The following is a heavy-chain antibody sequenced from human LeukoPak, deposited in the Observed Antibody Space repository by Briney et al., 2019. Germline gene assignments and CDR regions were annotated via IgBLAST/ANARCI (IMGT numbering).Heavy chain of an antibody. CDR3: AKGSAAIRNYYYMDV. V-gene: IGHV3-30*02. Sequence: GGSLRLSWAASGFTFSSYGMRWVRQAAGKGLEWVAFIRYVGSNKYSADSVKGRFTISRDNSKNTLYLQMNSLRAEDTAVYYCAKGSAAIRNYYYMDVWGKGTTVTVSS. CDR2: IRYVGSNK. CDR1: GFTFSSYG. J-gene: IGHJ6*03. D-gene: IGHD2-2*02.